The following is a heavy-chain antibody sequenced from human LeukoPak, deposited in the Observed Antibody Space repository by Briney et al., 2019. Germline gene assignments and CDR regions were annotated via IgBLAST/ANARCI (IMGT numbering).Heavy chain of an antibody. D-gene: IGHD2-2*01. CDR3: ARSPPWYCSSTTCYPDY. CDR1: GGSFSGYY. V-gene: IGHV4-34*01. Sequence: SETLSLTCAVYGGSFSGYYWSWIRQPPGKGLEWIGEINQSGSTNYNPSLKSRVTISVDTSKNQFSLKLSSVTAADTAVYYCARSPPWYCSSTTCYPDYWGQGTLVTVSS. CDR2: INQSGST. J-gene: IGHJ4*02.